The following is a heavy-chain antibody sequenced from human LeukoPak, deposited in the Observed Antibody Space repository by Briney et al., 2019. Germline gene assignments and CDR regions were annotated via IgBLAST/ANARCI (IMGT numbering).Heavy chain of an antibody. J-gene: IGHJ5*02. CDR2: TYFGGTT. D-gene: IGHD5-24*01. CDR3: ARDSEGDGYNFDT. CDR1: GFAINTNY. Sequence: GVLRLSCVASGFAINTNYMNWVRQAPGKELEWVSITYFGGTTYYADSVKGRFTISRDNSKNTLYLQMNSLRADDTAAYYCARDSEGDGYNFDTWGRGTLVTVSS. V-gene: IGHV3-53*01.